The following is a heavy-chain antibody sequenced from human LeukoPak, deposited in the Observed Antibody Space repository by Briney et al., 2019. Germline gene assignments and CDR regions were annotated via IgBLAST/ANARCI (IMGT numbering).Heavy chain of an antibody. CDR2: IKQDGSEQ. V-gene: IGHV3-7*01. Sequence: PGGSLRLSCAASGFTFSHYYMSWVRQAPGKGLEWVANIKQDGSEQFYLDSVKGRFTISRDNAKNALYLQMHSLRVEDTAVHYCARESIVVVPTTMDDASDIWGQGTMVTVSS. J-gene: IGHJ3*02. CDR1: GFTFSHYY. D-gene: IGHD2-2*01. CDR3: ARESIVVVPTTMDDASDI.